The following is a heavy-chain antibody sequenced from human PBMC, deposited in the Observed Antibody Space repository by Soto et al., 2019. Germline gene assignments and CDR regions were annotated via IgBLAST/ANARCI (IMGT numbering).Heavy chain of an antibody. D-gene: IGHD6-13*01. J-gene: IGHJ3*02. CDR1: GGTFSSYT. CDR2: IIPILGIA. V-gene: IGHV1-69*02. Sequence: QVQLVQSGAEVKTPGSSVKVSCKASGGTFSSYTISWVRQAPGQGLEWMGRIIPILGIANYAQKFQGKVTITAHKSTSTAYMELNSLRSEDTAVYYRATSEGAGYGAFDIGGRGTMVTVSS. CDR3: ATSEGAGYGAFDI.